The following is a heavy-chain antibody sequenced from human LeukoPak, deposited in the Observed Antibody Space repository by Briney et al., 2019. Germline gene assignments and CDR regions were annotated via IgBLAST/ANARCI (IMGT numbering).Heavy chain of an antibody. J-gene: IGHJ1*01. Sequence: GGSLRLSCSPSGLTSSSYSMNWVRQAPGKGLEWVSSISSSSSYIYYADSVKGRFTISRDNAKNPLYLQMSSLGAEDTAVYYCAEDSEVGGGYFQHGGQGTRVTVSS. CDR1: GLTSSSYS. CDR2: ISSSSSYI. D-gene: IGHD3-10*01. V-gene: IGHV3-21*04. CDR3: AEDSEVGGGYFQH.